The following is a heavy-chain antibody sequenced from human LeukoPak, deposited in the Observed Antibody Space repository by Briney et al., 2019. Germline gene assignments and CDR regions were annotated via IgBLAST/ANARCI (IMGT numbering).Heavy chain of an antibody. J-gene: IGHJ4*02. CDR3: AGAFRVGPTRGLFDY. D-gene: IGHD1-26*01. CDR1: GGSITNDNYY. CDR2: IYYSGTT. Sequence: KASETLSLTCTVSGGSITNDNYYWAWIRQPPGKGLEWIGSIYYSGTTYDNPTLKSRVTISVDTSKNQFSLELSSVTAADTAVYYCAGAFRVGPTRGLFDYWGQGTLVPVSS. V-gene: IGHV4-39*01.